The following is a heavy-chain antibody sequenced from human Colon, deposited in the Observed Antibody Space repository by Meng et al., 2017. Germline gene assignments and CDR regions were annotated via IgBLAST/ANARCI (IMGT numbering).Heavy chain of an antibody. Sequence: EVQLVESGGGLVKPGGSLRLSCAASGFTFSSHRMNWVRQAPGKGLEWVSTISSGSNFIYYADSLKGRFTISRDNAKNSLYLQIDSLRAEDTAVYYCARIVGDGPDYWGQGTLVTVSS. D-gene: IGHD3-16*01. J-gene: IGHJ4*02. V-gene: IGHV3-21*01. CDR1: GFTFSSHR. CDR2: ISSGSNFI. CDR3: ARIVGDGPDY.